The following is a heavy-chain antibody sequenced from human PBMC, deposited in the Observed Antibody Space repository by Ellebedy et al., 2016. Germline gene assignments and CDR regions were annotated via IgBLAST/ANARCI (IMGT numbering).Heavy chain of an antibody. V-gene: IGHV4-31*03. J-gene: IGHJ4*02. D-gene: IGHD3-22*01. CDR1: GGSFSSGGYY. Sequence: SETLSLTCTVSGGSFSSGGYYWSWIRQHPGKGLEWIGYIYYSGSTYYNPSLKSRVTMSVDTSKNQFSLKLSSVTAADTAVYYCARGKFDYDTSPMPVRYFDYWGQGTLVTVSS. CDR3: ARGKFDYDTSPMPVRYFDY. CDR2: IYYSGST.